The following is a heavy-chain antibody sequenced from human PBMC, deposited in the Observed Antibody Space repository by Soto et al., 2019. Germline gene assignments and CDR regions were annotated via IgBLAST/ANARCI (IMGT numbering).Heavy chain of an antibody. D-gene: IGHD4-17*01. J-gene: IGHJ5*02. CDR3: ARVWTTVTNWFDP. CDR1: GGSISSSNW. Sequence: SETLSLTCAVSGGSISSSNWCSWVRQPPGKGLEWIGEIYHSGSTYYNPSLKSRVTISVDKSKNQFSLKLSSVTAAVTAVYYCARVWTTVTNWFDPRGQGTLVTV. CDR2: IYHSGST. V-gene: IGHV4-4*02.